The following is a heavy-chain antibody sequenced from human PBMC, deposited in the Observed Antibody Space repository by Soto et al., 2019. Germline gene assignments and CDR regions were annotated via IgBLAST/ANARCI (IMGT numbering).Heavy chain of an antibody. CDR2: IVIGSDYT. D-gene: IGHD6-13*01. J-gene: IGHJ4*03. CDR1: GFTFSDYY. V-gene: IGHV3-11*06. CDR3: ARIRASSWYPGGYLDY. Sequence: QVQLVESGGGLVKPGGSLRLSCTASGFTFSDYYMSWIRQAPGKGLEWVSYIVIGSDYTNYADSVKGRFTISRDNAKNSLYLGMDRLRAEDTAVNYCARIRASSWYPGGYLDYCGQGTLVTVSS.